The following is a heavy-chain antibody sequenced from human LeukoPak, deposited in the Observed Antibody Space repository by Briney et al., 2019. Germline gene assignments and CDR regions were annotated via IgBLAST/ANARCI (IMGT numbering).Heavy chain of an antibody. CDR1: GGTFSSYA. D-gene: IGHD3-10*01. Sequence: SVKVSCQASGGTFSSYANSWVRQAPGQGLEWMGGIIPFFGTANYAQKFQGRVTITTDESTSTAYMKLSSLRSEDTAVYYCARAYGSGSYYSDYFDYWGQGTLVTVSS. CDR3: ARAYGSGSYYSDYFDY. V-gene: IGHV1-69*05. CDR2: IIPFFGTA. J-gene: IGHJ4*02.